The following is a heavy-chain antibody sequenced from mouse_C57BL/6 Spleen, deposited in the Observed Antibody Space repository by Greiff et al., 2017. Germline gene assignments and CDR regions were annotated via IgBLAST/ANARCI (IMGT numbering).Heavy chain of an antibody. J-gene: IGHJ2*01. Sequence: QVQLQQSGAELVKPGASVKLSCKASGYTFTSYWMHWVKQRPGQGLEWIGMIHPNSGSTNYNEKFKSKATLTVDKSSSTAYMQLSSLTSEDSAVYYCASHYGSSYGYWGQGTTLTVSS. D-gene: IGHD1-1*01. CDR1: GYTFTSYW. V-gene: IGHV1-64*01. CDR3: ASHYGSSYGY. CDR2: IHPNSGST.